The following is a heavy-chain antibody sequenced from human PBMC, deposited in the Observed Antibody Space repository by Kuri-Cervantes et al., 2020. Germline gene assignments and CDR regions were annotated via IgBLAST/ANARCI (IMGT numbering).Heavy chain of an antibody. Sequence: CTVSGGSISSYSWSWIRQPPGKGLEWIGYIYHSGSTYYNPSLKSRVTISVDRSKNQFSLKLSSVTAADTAVYYCARDATNYDYVWGSYRTYGMDVWGQGTTVTVSS. V-gene: IGHV4-30-2*01. D-gene: IGHD3-16*02. J-gene: IGHJ6*02. CDR2: IYHSGST. CDR3: ARDATNYDYVWGSYRTYGMDV. CDR1: GGSISSYS.